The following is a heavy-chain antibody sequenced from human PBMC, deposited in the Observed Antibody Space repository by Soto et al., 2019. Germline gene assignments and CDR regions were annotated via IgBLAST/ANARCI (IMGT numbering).Heavy chain of an antibody. CDR1: GGSISSGTHF. D-gene: IGHD2-15*01. V-gene: IGHV4-31*03. J-gene: IGHJ5*01. Sequence: SETLSLTCTVSGGSISSGTHFWSWIRQQPGQGLEWIGYIYHSGSTYYNPSLKTRVTISLDTSKNQFSLKLNSVTAADSAVYFCARDDCSGAGCHPDSWGQGTLVT. CDR3: ARDDCSGAGCHPDS. CDR2: IYHSGST.